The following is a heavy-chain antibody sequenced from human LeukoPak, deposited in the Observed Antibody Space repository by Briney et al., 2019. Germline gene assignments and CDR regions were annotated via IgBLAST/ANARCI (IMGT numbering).Heavy chain of an antibody. CDR1: GGTFSSYA. CDR2: IIPIFGTA. V-gene: IGHV1-69*13. D-gene: IGHD2-15*01. CDR3: ARGYCSGGSCYSTYYYYGMDV. J-gene: IGHJ6*02. Sequence: ASVKVSCKASGGTFSSYAISWVRQAPGQGLEWMGGIIPIFGTANYAQKFQGRVTITADESTSTAYMELSSLRSEDTVVYYCARGYCSGGSCYSTYYYYGMDVWGQGTTVTVSS.